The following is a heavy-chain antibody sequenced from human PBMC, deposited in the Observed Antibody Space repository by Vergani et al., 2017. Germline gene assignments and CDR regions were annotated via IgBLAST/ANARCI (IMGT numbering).Heavy chain of an antibody. CDR1: GFTFSSYA. D-gene: IGHD5-24*01. CDR2: ISGSGGST. V-gene: IGHV3-23*01. CDR3: AKDKLLKDGLYFDY. J-gene: IGHJ4*02. Sequence: EVQLLESGGGLVQPGGSLRLSCAASGFTFSSYAMNWVRQAPGKGLEWVSAISGSGGSTYYADSVKGLFIISRANSKNTLYLQMNSLRAEDTAVYDCAKDKLLKDGLYFDYWGQGTLVTVSS.